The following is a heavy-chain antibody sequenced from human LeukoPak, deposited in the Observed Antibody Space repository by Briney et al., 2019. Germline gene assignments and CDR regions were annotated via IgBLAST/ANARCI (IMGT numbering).Heavy chain of an antibody. Sequence: GGSLRLSCTASGFAFSSYAMNWDRQAPGKGLEWVSSISSSSYIYYADPVKGRFTISRDNAKNSLYLQMNSLRAEDTAVYYCARGERYDILTGAFDYWGQGTLVTVSS. CDR2: ISSSSYI. V-gene: IGHV3-21*01. D-gene: IGHD3-9*01. J-gene: IGHJ4*02. CDR1: GFAFSSYA. CDR3: ARGERYDILTGAFDY.